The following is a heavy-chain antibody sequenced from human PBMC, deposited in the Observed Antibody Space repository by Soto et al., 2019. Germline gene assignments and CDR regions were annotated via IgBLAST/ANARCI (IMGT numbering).Heavy chain of an antibody. CDR2: IYDSGST. D-gene: IGHD3-9*01. J-gene: IGHJ3*02. V-gene: IGHV4-59*13. CDR1: GASFSHFY. Sequence: PSETLSLTCTVSGASFSHFYWSWIRQAPGKGLEWLGYIYDSGSTNYNPSVKSRVTMSVDTSKTQFSLDLGSVTAADTAVYFCAASYYAILTGNFAFDIWGHGTMVTVSS. CDR3: AASYYAILTGNFAFDI.